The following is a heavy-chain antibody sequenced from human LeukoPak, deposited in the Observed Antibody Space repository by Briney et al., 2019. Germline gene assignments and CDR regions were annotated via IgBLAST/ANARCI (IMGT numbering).Heavy chain of an antibody. CDR2: IYYSGST. V-gene: IGHV4-59*01. Sequence: SETLSLTCAVSGGSISSYYWSWIRQPPGKGLEWIGYIYYSGSTNYNPSLKSRVTISVDTSKNQFSLKLSSVTAADTAVYYCARGEANTMVRGPPEYWGQGTLVTVSS. CDR3: ARGEANTMVRGPPEY. CDR1: GGSISSYY. D-gene: IGHD3-10*01. J-gene: IGHJ4*02.